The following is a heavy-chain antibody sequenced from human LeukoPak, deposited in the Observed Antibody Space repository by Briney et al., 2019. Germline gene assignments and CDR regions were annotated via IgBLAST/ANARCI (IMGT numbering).Heavy chain of an antibody. Sequence: GGSLRLSCAASGFTFSSYAMSWVRQAPGQGLEWVSAISGSGDSTYYADSVKGRFTISRDNSKNTLYLQMNSLRAEDTAVYYCAKDWPNYLDNIGYFYTWGQGTLDTVSS. J-gene: IGHJ5*02. D-gene: IGHD3-22*01. CDR2: ISGSGDST. V-gene: IGHV3-23*01. CDR3: AKDWPNYLDNIGYFYT. CDR1: GFTFSSYA.